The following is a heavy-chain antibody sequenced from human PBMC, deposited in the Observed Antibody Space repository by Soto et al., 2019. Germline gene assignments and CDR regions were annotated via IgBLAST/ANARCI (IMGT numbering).Heavy chain of an antibody. D-gene: IGHD3-22*01. J-gene: IGHJ4*01. V-gene: IGHV1-18*04. CDR2: ISAYKGNT. Sequence: QVQLVQSGAEVKKPGASVKVSCKASGYTLTTYGISWVRQAPGQGLEWMGWISAYKGNTNYAQELQGRVPMNTDTATSTAFLGRGSPGTDGTAVYLCARAPGWPDYYDSSGGDYWGSGNLVTVSS. CDR1: GYTLTTYG. CDR3: ARAPGWPDYYDSSGGDY.